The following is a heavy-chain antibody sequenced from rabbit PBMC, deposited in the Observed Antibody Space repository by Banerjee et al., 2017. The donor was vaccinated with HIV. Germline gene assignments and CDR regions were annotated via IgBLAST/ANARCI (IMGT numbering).Heavy chain of an antibody. CDR3: ARGYTGYGYAINL. CDR2: IYTGGSGST. V-gene: IGHV1S45*01. D-gene: IGHD6-1*01. Sequence: QEQLEESGGDLVKPEGSLTLTCKTSGFDLSSGAMSWVRQAPGKGLEWIGYIYTGGSGSTYYATWAKGRFTISGTSSTTVTLQMTSLTAADTATYFCARGYTGYGYAINLWGQGTLVTVS. J-gene: IGHJ4*01. CDR1: GFDLSSGAM.